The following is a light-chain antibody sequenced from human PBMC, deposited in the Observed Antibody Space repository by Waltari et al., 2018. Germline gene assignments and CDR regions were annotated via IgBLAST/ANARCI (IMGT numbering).Light chain of an antibody. V-gene: IGKV1-8*01. Sequence: AIRMTQSPSSFSASTGDRLTIPCRASQGISSYLAWYQQKPGKAPKPLFYAASTLPSRGPSRCSGSRSGTDVTLTISCLQSEDFATYYCQQYYSYPPITFGQGTRLEIK. J-gene: IGKJ5*01. CDR2: AAS. CDR3: QQYYSYPPIT. CDR1: QGISSY.